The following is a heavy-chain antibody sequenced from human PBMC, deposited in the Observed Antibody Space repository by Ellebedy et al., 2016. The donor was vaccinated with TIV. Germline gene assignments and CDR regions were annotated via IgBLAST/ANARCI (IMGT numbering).Heavy chain of an antibody. CDR3: ARDREPGIAVAYLFDP. Sequence: AASVKVSCKASGYTFTSYYMHWVRQAPGQGLEWMGIINPSGGSTSYAQKFQGRVTMTRDTSTSTVYMELSSLRSEDTAVYYCARDREPGIAVAYLFDPWGQGTLVTVSS. D-gene: IGHD6-13*01. CDR1: GYTFTSYY. CDR2: INPSGGST. J-gene: IGHJ5*02. V-gene: IGHV1-46*01.